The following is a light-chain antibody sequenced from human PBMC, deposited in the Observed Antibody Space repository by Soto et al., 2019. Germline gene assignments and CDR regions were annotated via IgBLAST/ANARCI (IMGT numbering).Light chain of an antibody. V-gene: IGKV1-9*01. Sequence: DIQMTQSPSSLSASIGDRVPITCQASQDINSYLAWYQQQPGKAPKLLIYAASTLQSGVPSRFSGSGSGTEFTLTISSLQPVDFATYYCQQLNSYPLTFGGGTKVDIK. J-gene: IGKJ4*01. CDR2: AAS. CDR1: QDINSY. CDR3: QQLNSYPLT.